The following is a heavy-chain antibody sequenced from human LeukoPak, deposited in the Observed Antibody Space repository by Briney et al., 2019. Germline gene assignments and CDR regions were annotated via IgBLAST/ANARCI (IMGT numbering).Heavy chain of an antibody. V-gene: IGHV2-5*01. CDR1: GFSLSTSGVG. J-gene: IGHJ3*02. Sequence: SGPTLAKPTQTLTLTCTFSGFSLSTSGVGVGWIRQPPGKALEWLALIYWNDDKRYSPSLKSRLTITKDTSKNQVVLTMTNMDPVDTATYYCAHSLYYYDSSGYGDAFDIWGQGTMVTVSS. CDR2: IYWNDDK. CDR3: AHSLYYYDSSGYGDAFDI. D-gene: IGHD3-22*01.